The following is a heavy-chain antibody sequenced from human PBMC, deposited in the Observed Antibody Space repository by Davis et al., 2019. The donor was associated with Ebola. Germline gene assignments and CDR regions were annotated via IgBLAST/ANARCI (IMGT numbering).Heavy chain of an antibody. Sequence: AASVKVSCKASGYTFTGYYMHWVRQAPGQGLEWMGRINPNSGGTNYAQKFQGRVTMTRDTSISTAYMELSRLRSDDTAVYYCARVGLMGSSWYRVFDYWGQGTLVTVSS. V-gene: IGHV1-2*06. CDR3: ARVGLMGSSWYRVFDY. CDR2: INPNSGGT. CDR1: GYTFTGYY. J-gene: IGHJ4*02. D-gene: IGHD6-13*01.